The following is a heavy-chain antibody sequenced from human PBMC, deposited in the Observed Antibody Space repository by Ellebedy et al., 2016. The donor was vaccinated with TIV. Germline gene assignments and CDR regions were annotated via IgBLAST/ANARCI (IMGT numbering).Heavy chain of an antibody. CDR2: ISSSSSTI. Sequence: GGSLRLSCAASGFTFSSYSMNWVRQAPGKGLEWVSYISSSSSTIYYADSVKGRFTISRENAKNSLYLQMNRLRDEDTAVYYCARGLTMYYFDYWGQGTLVTVSS. D-gene: IGHD3-10*02. CDR3: ARGLTMYYFDY. J-gene: IGHJ4*02. CDR1: GFTFSSYS. V-gene: IGHV3-48*02.